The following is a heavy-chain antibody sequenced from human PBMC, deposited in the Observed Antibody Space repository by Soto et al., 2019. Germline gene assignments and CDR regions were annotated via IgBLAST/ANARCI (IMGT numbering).Heavy chain of an antibody. CDR2: ISSSSSYI. CDR1: GFTFSSYS. J-gene: IGHJ4*02. CDR3: VRGDGDYNDGNGYRARH. Sequence: PGGSLRLSCAASGFTFSSYSMNWVRQAPGKGLEWVSSISSSSSYIYYADSVKGRFTISRDNAKNSLYLQMNSLRAEDTAVYYCVRGDGDYNDGNGYRARHWGQGTLVTVSS. V-gene: IGHV3-21*01. D-gene: IGHD5-18*01.